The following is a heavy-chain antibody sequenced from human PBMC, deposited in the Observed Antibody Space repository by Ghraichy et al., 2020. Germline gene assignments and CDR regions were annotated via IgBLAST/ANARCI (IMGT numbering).Heavy chain of an antibody. CDR2: ISSSSTI. Sequence: GGSLRLSCAASGFTFSSYSMNWVRQAPGKGLEWVSYISSSSTIYYADSVKGRFTISRDNAKNSLYLQMNSLRDEDTAVYYCARGPYVGFFDYWGQGTLVTVSS. J-gene: IGHJ4*02. D-gene: IGHD3-16*01. CDR1: GFTFSSYS. CDR3: ARGPYVGFFDY. V-gene: IGHV3-48*02.